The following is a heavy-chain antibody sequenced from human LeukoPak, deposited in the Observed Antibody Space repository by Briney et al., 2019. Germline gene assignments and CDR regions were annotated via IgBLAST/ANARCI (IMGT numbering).Heavy chain of an antibody. V-gene: IGHV5-51*01. D-gene: IGHD6-13*01. Sequence: GESLKISCKGSGYSFTTYWIGWVRQMPGKGLEWMGIIYPSDSDTRYSPSFQGQVTTSADKSISTAYLQWSSLKASDTAMYYCARRERYSSSWYFDCWGQGTLVTVSS. J-gene: IGHJ4*02. CDR2: IYPSDSDT. CDR1: GYSFTTYW. CDR3: ARRERYSSSWYFDC.